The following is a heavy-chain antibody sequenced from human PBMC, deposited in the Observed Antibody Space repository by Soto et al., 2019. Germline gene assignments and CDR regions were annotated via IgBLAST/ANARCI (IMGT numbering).Heavy chain of an antibody. J-gene: IGHJ4*02. CDR3: ITDGPDGRAY. CDR1: GFTFSNFG. Sequence: GGSLRLSCAASGFTFSNFGMHWVRQAPGKGLEWVAVTSYDGSKKYYADSVKGRFTISKDNSKNTVYLQMNSLRIEDTAVYYCITDGPDGRAYWGQGTQVTVSS. D-gene: IGHD2-8*01. V-gene: IGHV3-30*03. CDR2: TSYDGSKK.